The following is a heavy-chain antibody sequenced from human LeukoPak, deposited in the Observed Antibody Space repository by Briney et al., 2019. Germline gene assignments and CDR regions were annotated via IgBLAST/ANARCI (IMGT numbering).Heavy chain of an antibody. CDR2: ISAYNGNT. Sequence: ASVKVSCKASSYTFTSYGISWVRQAPGQGLEWMGWISAYNGNTNYAQKLQGRVTMTTDTSTSTAYMELRSLRSDDTAVYYCARGSYYYDSSGYYFVWFDPWGQGTLVTVSS. CDR3: ARGSYYYDSSGYYFVWFDP. V-gene: IGHV1-18*01. J-gene: IGHJ5*02. CDR1: SYTFTSYG. D-gene: IGHD3-22*01.